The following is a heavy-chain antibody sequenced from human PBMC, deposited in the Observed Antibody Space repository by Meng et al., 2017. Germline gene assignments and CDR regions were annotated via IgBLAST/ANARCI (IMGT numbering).Heavy chain of an antibody. CDR1: GGSFSDYY. CDR3: ARGPTTMAHDFDY. V-gene: IGHV4-34*01. CDR2: INHSGST. J-gene: IGHJ4*02. D-gene: IGHD4-11*01. Sequence: QVRLQQWGAGLSKPSETLSLTCVVSGGSFSDYYWSWIRQPPGKGLEWIGEINHSGSTNYNPSLESRATVSVDTSQNNLSLKLSSVTAADSAVYYCARGPTTMAHDFDYWGQGTLVTVSS.